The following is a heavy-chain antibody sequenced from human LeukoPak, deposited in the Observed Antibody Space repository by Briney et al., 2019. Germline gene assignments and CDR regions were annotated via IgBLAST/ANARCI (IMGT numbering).Heavy chain of an antibody. D-gene: IGHD4-17*01. CDR1: GGSISDTKW. CDR3: ARGPVTRFEI. J-gene: IGHJ3*02. CDR2: IFQSGST. Sequence: PSGTLPLTCAVSGGSISDTKWWSWVRQPPGKGLEWIGEIFQSGSTHYNPSLKSRVTISVDRSKNQFSLKLTSVTAADTAVYYCARGPVTRFEIWGQGTMVTVSS. V-gene: IGHV4-4*02.